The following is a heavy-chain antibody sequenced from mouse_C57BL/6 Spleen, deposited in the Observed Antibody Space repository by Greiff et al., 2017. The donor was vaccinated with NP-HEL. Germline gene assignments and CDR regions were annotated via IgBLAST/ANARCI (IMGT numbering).Heavy chain of an antibody. CDR2: IWSGGST. D-gene: IGHD2-4*01. CDR1: GFSLTSYG. V-gene: IGHV2-2*01. CDR3: ARKGGDYDAQGGFDY. Sequence: VQLVESGPGLVQPSQSLSITCTVSGFSLTSYGVHWVRQSPGKGLEWLGVIWSGGSTDYNAAFISRLSISKDNSKSQVFFKMNSLQADDTAIYFCARKGGDYDAQGGFDYWGQGTTLTVSS. J-gene: IGHJ2*01.